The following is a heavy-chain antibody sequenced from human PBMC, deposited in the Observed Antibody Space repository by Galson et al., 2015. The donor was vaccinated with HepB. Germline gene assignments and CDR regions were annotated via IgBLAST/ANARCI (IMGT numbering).Heavy chain of an antibody. CDR2: VPYSGSA. Sequence: ETLSLTCSVSSGSMKSYYWSWIRQPPGKRLEWISYVPYSGSAKYNPSLKSRLTTSIDTSKNQFSLNLRSVRAADTAMYFCARTTPPSNRAWPYFDSWGQGILVTVSS. V-gene: IGHV4-59*08. CDR3: ARTTPPSNRAWPYFDS. J-gene: IGHJ4*02. CDR1: SGSMKSYY. D-gene: IGHD1-14*01.